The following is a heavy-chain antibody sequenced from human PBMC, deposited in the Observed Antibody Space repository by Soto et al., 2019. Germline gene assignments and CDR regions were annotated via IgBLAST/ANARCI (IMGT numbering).Heavy chain of an antibody. D-gene: IGHD6-19*01. V-gene: IGHV3-23*01. CDR2: ISGSGGST. J-gene: IGHJ4*02. CDR3: AKCSPRYSSGLKAYYFDY. CDR1: GFTFSSYA. Sequence: EVQLLESGGGLVQPGGSLRLCCAASGFTFSSYAMSWVRQAPGKGLEWVSTISGSGGSTYYADSVKGRFTISRDNSKNTLSLQVNSLRAEDTAVYYCAKCSPRYSSGLKAYYFDYWGQGTLVTVSS.